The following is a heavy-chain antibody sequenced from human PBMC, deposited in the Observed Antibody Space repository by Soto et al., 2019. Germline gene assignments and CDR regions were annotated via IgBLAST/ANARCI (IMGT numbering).Heavy chain of an antibody. V-gene: IGHV4-34*01. CDR3: ARGSGGYDFSSRYWLRRFDP. CDR1: GGSFSGYY. Sequence: KPSETLSLTCAVYGGSFSGYYWSWIRQPPGKGLEWIGEVNHSGSTNYNPSLKSRVTISVDTSKNQFSLKLSSVTAADTAVYYCARGSGGYDFSSRYWLRRFDPWGQGTLVTFSS. D-gene: IGHD3-3*01. CDR2: VNHSGST. J-gene: IGHJ5*02.